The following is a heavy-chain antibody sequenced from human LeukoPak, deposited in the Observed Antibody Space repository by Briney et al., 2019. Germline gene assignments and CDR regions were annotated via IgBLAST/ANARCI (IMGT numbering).Heavy chain of an antibody. CDR2: IHNVGPT. CDR3: ARDSLRRWPRVVRLCFDL. D-gene: IGHD2-15*01. CDR1: GFTVSSNH. Sequence: PGGSLRLSCAASGFTVSSNHITWVRQAPGKGLEWVSVIHNVGPTYYADSVKGRFSISRDNSKNTVSLQMNSLRVEDTAVYYCARDSLRRWPRVVRLCFDLWGRGTLVTVSS. V-gene: IGHV3-66*01. J-gene: IGHJ2*01.